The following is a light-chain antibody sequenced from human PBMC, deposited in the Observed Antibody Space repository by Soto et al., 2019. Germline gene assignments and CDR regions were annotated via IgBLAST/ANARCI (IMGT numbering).Light chain of an antibody. Sequence: EIMMTQSPATLSVSPGERATLSCRASRSVSTRLAWYQQKPGQAPRLLIYDASTRATGIPARFSGSGSGTDFTLTISSLQSEDFAIYYCQNYNNWPPWTFGQGTKVDIK. CDR3: QNYNNWPPWT. V-gene: IGKV3-15*01. J-gene: IGKJ1*01. CDR1: RSVSTR. CDR2: DAS.